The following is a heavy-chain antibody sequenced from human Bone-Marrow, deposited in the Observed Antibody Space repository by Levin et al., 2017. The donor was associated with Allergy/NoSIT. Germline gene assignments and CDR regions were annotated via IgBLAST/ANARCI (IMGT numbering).Heavy chain of an antibody. D-gene: IGHD4-11*01. CDR1: GYTFTGYY. Sequence: ASVKVSCKASGYTFTGYYMHWVRQAPGQGLEWMGWINPNSGGTNYAQKFQGWVTMTRDTSISTAYMELSRLRSDDTAVYYCARSVRLDTLAFDYWGQGTLVTVSS. CDR2: INPNSGGT. J-gene: IGHJ4*02. V-gene: IGHV1-2*04. CDR3: ARSVRLDTLAFDY.